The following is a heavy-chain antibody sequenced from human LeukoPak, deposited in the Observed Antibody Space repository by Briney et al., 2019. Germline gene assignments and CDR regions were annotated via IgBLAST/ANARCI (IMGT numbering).Heavy chain of an antibody. CDR1: GYTFTGYY. Sequence: GASVKVSCKASGYTFTGYYMHWVRQAPGQGLEWMGWINPNSGGTNYAQKFQGRVTMTRDTSISTAYMELSRLTSDDTAVYYCARDIASSGSYWRGFGYWGQGILVTVSS. CDR3: ARDIASSGSYWRGFGY. CDR2: INPNSGGT. D-gene: IGHD1-26*01. J-gene: IGHJ4*02. V-gene: IGHV1-2*02.